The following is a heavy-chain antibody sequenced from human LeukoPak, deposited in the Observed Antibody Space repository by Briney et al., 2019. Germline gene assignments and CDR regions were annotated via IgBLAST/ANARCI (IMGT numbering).Heavy chain of an antibody. CDR2: IKQDGREK. D-gene: IGHD6-19*01. Sequence: PGGSLRLSCVASGFIFCGSWMKWVRPAPGRRVERVANIKQDGREKYYADSVKGRFTISRDNTKNSLYLQMNSLRADDTAKYYCATTFGGLYQGPFDYWGQGTLVTVSS. CDR1: GFIFCGSW. V-gene: IGHV3-7*03. J-gene: IGHJ4*02. CDR3: ATTFGGLYQGPFDY.